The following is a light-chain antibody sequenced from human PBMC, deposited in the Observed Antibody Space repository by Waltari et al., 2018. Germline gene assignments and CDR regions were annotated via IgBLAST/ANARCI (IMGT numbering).Light chain of an antibody. Sequence: IVLAPSPGTLSFSPGERVILSFRVSQSVSRALAWYQQKPGQAPRLLIYGASNRATGIPDRFSGSGSGTDFSLTISRLEPEDFAVYYCQHYVRLPVTFGQGTKVEIK. J-gene: IGKJ1*01. CDR2: GAS. CDR1: QSVSRA. CDR3: QHYVRLPVT. V-gene: IGKV3-20*01.